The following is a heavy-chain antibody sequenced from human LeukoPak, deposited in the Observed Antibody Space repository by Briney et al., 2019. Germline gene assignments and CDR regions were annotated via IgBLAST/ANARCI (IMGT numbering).Heavy chain of an antibody. D-gene: IGHD3-9*01. Sequence: PGGSVRLSCAASGFTFTNHAMQWVRQAPGKGLEYVSAISGNGGSTHYANSVKGKFTSSRDNSKNSVYIQMDSLRAEDMAVYYCARAGVIRYVAWLINDYMDVWGKGTTVTVSS. CDR1: GFTFTNHA. CDR3: ARAGVIRYVAWLINDYMDV. V-gene: IGHV3-64*01. J-gene: IGHJ6*03. CDR2: ISGNGGST.